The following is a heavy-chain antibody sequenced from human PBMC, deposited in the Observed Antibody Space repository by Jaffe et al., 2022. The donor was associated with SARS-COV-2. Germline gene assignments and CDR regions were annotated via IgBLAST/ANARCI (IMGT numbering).Heavy chain of an antibody. CDR1: GFTFSSYA. Sequence: QVQLVESGGGVVQPGRSLRLSCAASGFTFSSYAMHWVRQAPGKGLEWVAVISYDGSNKYYADSVKGRFTISRDNSKNTLYLQMNSLRAEDTAVYYCARGRTYYYDSSGYYPEGGVDYWGQGTLVTVSS. CDR2: ISYDGSNK. CDR3: ARGRTYYYDSSGYYPEGGVDY. J-gene: IGHJ4*02. D-gene: IGHD3-22*01. V-gene: IGHV3-30-3*01.